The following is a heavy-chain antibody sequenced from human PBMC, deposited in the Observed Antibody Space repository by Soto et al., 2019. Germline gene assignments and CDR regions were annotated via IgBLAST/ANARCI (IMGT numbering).Heavy chain of an antibody. CDR3: ARLEGVYSGYDPNWFDP. Sequence: ASVKVSCKASGYTFTGYYMHWVRQAPGQGLEWMGWINPNSGGTNYAQKFQGRVTMTRDTSISTAYMELSRLRSDDTAVYYCARLEGVYSGYDPNWFDPWGQGTLVTVSS. CDR1: GYTFTGYY. V-gene: IGHV1-2*02. J-gene: IGHJ5*02. D-gene: IGHD5-12*01. CDR2: INPNSGGT.